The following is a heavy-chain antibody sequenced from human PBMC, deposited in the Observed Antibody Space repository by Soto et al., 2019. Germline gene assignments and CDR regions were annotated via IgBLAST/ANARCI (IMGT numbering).Heavy chain of an antibody. D-gene: IGHD5-12*01. Sequence: GASVKVSCKASGYTFTSYAMHWVRQAPGQRLEWMGWINAGNGNTKYSQKFQGRVTITRDTSASTAYMELSSLRSEDTAVYYCARVFYEGGSGGWFDPWGQGTLVTVSS. V-gene: IGHV1-3*01. CDR2: INAGNGNT. CDR1: GYTFTSYA. J-gene: IGHJ5*02. CDR3: ARVFYEGGSGGWFDP.